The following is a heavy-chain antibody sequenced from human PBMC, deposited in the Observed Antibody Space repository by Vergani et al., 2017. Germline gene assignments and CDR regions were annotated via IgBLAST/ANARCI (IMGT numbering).Heavy chain of an antibody. D-gene: IGHD5-12*01. CDR2: IYYSGST. CDR3: GRQGGGRGCSGYDCPIDY. V-gene: IGHV4-39*01. CDR1: GGSISSSSYY. Sequence: QLQLQESGPGLVKPSETLSLTCTVSGGSISSSSYYWGWIRQPPGKGLEWIGSIYYSGSTYYNPSLKSRVTISVDTSKNQFSLKLSSVTAADTAVYYWGRQGGGRGCSGYDCPIDYWGQGTLVTVSS. J-gene: IGHJ4*02.